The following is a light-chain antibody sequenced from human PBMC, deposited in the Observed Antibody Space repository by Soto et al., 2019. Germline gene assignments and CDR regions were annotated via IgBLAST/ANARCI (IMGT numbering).Light chain of an antibody. V-gene: IGKV1-39*01. J-gene: IGKJ2*01. CDR3: QQSYGTINA. CDR1: QSISNY. Sequence: DIQMTQFPPSLSASVGDRVTITCRASQSISNYLNWYQHKPGKAPKLLISATSNLQNGVPSRFSGSGSGTDFTLTINSLQPEDSSTYSCQQSYGTINAFGQGTKLEIK. CDR2: ATS.